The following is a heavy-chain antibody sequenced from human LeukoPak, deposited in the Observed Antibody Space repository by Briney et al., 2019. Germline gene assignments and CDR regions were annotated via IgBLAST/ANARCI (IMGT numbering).Heavy chain of an antibody. CDR1: GFNFRDHS. CDR3: ASYSEEWFGESHPFDY. CDR2: ISGVRSYT. Sequence: GGSVSLSCAVSGFNFRDHSLNWVRPSPPKGVHWVSAISGVRSYTYHADSVQGRFTISRDNSKNTLYLQMNSLRAEDTAVYYCASYSEEWFGESHPFDYWGQGTLVTVSS. V-gene: IGHV3-23*01. D-gene: IGHD3-10*01. J-gene: IGHJ4*02.